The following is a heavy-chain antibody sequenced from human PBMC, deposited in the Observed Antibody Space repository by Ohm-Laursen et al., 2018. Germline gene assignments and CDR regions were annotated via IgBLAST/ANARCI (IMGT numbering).Heavy chain of an antibody. CDR3: ARAVNTSFPD. CDR2: ISSSSNYI. V-gene: IGHV3-21*01. CDR1: GFTFGDYG. J-gene: IGHJ4*02. D-gene: IGHD2/OR15-2a*01. Sequence: SLRLSCAASGFTFGDYGLHWVRQAPGKGLEWVSSISSSSNYIYYADSMKGRFTISRDNAKNSLFLQMNSLRAEDTAVYYCARAVNTSFPDWGQGTLVTVSS.